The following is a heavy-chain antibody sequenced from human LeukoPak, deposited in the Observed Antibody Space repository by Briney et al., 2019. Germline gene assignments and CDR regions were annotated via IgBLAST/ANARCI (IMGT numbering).Heavy chain of an antibody. CDR1: GFTFSHYA. CDR2: ISYDGSNK. J-gene: IGHJ4*02. CDR3: ARDLGLQYYFDY. Sequence: GGSLRLSCAASGFTFSHYAMHWVRQAPGKGLEWVAVISYDGSNKYYADSVKGRFTISRDNSKNTLYLQMNSLRAEDTAVYYCARDLGLQYYFDYWGQGTLVTVSS. V-gene: IGHV3-30-3*01. D-gene: IGHD3-16*01.